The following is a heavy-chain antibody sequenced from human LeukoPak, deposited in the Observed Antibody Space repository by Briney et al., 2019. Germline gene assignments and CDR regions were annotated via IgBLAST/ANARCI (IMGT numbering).Heavy chain of an antibody. V-gene: IGHV4-59*08. J-gene: IGHJ4*02. Sequence: SETLSLTCTVSGGSMSSYYWSWIRQPPGKGLAWIGYIYYSGNTNYNPSLKSRVTISLDTSKNQFSLKLSSVTAADTAVYYRARHEYGGNGPFDHWGQGTLVTVPS. CDR2: IYYSGNT. D-gene: IGHD4-23*01. CDR1: GGSMSSYY. CDR3: ARHEYGGNGPFDH.